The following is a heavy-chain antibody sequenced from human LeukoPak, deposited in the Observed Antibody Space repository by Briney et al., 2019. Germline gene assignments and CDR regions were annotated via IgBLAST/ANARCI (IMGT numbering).Heavy chain of an antibody. D-gene: IGHD3-3*01. J-gene: IGHJ4*02. Sequence: SETLSLNCSGYSGSISSSHYYWGWIRQPPGKVLEWIGSIYYSGSTYYNPSLKSRVTISVDTSKNQFSLKLSSVTAADTAVYYCARQSDFWSGHVGDYWGQGTLVTVSS. CDR1: SGSISSSHYY. V-gene: IGHV4-39*01. CDR2: IYYSGST. CDR3: ARQSDFWSGHVGDY.